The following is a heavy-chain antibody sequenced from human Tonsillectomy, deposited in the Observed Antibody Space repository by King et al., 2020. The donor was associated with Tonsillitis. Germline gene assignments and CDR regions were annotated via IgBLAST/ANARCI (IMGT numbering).Heavy chain of an antibody. V-gene: IGHV4-39*01. CDR3: VTGCSSASCYTPFDY. J-gene: IGHJ4*02. CDR2: IYYNEST. D-gene: IGHD2-2*02. Sequence: QLQESGPGLVKPSETLSLTCTVSGGSISGSSYSWGWIRQSPGKGLEWIGNIYYNESTYYTPSLKSRATISVDTSKNQFSLKLSSVTAADTAVYYCVTGCSSASCYTPFDYWGQGTLVTVSS. CDR1: GGSISGSSYS.